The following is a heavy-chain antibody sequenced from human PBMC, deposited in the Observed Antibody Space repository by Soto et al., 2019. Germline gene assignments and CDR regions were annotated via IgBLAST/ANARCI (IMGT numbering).Heavy chain of an antibody. Sequence: GASVKVSCKVSGYTLTELSMHWVRQAPGKGLEWMGGFDPEDGETIYAQKFQGRVTMTEDTSTDTAYMELSSLRSEDTAVYYCATDPLGYCSGGSCLVNWFDPWGQGTLVTVSS. J-gene: IGHJ5*02. CDR2: FDPEDGET. D-gene: IGHD2-15*01. CDR3: ATDPLGYCSGGSCLVNWFDP. V-gene: IGHV1-24*01. CDR1: GYTLTELS.